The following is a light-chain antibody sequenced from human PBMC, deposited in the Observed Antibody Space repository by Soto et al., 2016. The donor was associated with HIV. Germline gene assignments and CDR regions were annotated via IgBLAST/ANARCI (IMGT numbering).Light chain of an antibody. CDR2: QDN. CDR3: QAWDSSTVV. V-gene: IGLV3-1*01. CDR1: KLGDTY. Sequence: SYELTQPPSVSVSPGQTATITCSGDKLGDTYACWYQQKPGQSPVLVIYQDNKRPSGIPERYSGSNSGNTATLTISGTQAMDEADYYCQAWDSSTVVFGGGTKVDRP. J-gene: IGLJ2*01.